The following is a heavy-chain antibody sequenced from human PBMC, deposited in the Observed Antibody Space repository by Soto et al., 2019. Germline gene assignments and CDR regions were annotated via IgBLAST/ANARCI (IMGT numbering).Heavy chain of an antibody. Sequence: PGGSLRLSCAASGFTFSNHAFHWVRQAPGKGLEWVAVISYDGVNQYYGDSVKGRFTISRDNSKSTLYLQMSSLRPEDTAVYYCARGIQLWLRLFDYWGQGTLVTVSS. D-gene: IGHD5-18*01. CDR3: ARGIQLWLRLFDY. CDR1: GFTFSNHA. J-gene: IGHJ4*02. V-gene: IGHV3-30-3*01. CDR2: ISYDGVNQ.